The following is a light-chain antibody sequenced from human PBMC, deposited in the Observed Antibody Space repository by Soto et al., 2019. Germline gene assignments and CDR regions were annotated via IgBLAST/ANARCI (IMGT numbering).Light chain of an antibody. CDR2: TLS. CDR3: MRGVEFPLA. J-gene: IGKJ4*01. V-gene: IGKV2-40*01. CDR1: QSLLDSDDGNTY. Sequence: DLVMTQSPLSLPVTPGESASISCRSSQSLLDSDDGNTYLDWYLQKPGQSPQLSIYTLSYRASGVPDRFSGSGLGTGFILKISRVEAEDVGVYYCMRGVEFPLAFSGGTKGDIK.